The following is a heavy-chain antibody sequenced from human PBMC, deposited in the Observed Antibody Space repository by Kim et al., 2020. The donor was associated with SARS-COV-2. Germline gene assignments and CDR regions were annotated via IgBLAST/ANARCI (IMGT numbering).Heavy chain of an antibody. CDR3: TRVVAGVASGSFHP. J-gene: IGHJ5*02. D-gene: IGHD3-10*01. V-gene: IGHV3-49*02. Sequence: DAASVKGRFTISRDDSKSIAYLQMNSLKTEDTAVYFCTRVVAGVASGSFHPWSQGTLVTVSS.